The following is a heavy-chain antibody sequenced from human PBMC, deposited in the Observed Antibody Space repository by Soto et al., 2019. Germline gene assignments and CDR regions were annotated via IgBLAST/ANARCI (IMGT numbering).Heavy chain of an antibody. CDR1: GFNFSSYT. CDR3: ARDCCRGDSCYQTYAFDI. V-gene: IGHV3-21*01. Sequence: GGSLRLSCAASGFNFSSYTMNWVRQAPGKGLEWVSSISSSSRYIYYADSVKGRFTISRDDAKNSLSLQMNSLRAEDTAVYYCARDCCRGDSCYQTYAFDIWGQGTMVTVSS. CDR2: ISSSSRYI. D-gene: IGHD2-15*01. J-gene: IGHJ3*02.